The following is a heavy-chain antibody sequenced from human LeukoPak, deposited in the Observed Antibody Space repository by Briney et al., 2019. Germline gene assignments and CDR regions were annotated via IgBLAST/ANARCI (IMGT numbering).Heavy chain of an antibody. CDR3: ARSKAGTDSNWFDP. J-gene: IGHJ5*02. D-gene: IGHD1-1*01. V-gene: IGHV6-1*01. CDR2: TYYKSKWNN. Sequence: SQTPSLTCAISGDSVSTNSAAWNWIRQSPSRGLEWLGRTYYKSKWNNDYAVSVKSRITINPDTSKSQFSLQLNSVTPEDTAVYYCARSKAGTDSNWFDPWGQGTLVTVSS. CDR1: GDSVSTNSAA.